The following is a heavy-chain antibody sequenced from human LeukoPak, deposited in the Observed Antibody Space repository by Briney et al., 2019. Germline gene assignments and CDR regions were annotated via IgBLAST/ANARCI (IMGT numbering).Heavy chain of an antibody. D-gene: IGHD6-19*01. CDR2: IYSGGST. J-gene: IGHJ1*01. CDR3: TRNSGWYGLS. V-gene: IGHV3-53*01. Sequence: GGSLRLSCAASGFTVSSNYMSWVRQAPGKGLEWVSVIYSGGSTYYADSVKGRFTISRDNSNNTLFLHLNSLRGEDTAVYYCTRNSGWYGLSWGQGTLVTVS. CDR1: GFTVSSNY.